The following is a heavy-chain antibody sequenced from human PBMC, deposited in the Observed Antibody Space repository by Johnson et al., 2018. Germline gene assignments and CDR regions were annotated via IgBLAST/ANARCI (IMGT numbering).Heavy chain of an antibody. V-gene: IGHV3-30*03. CDR1: GFTFSSYG. J-gene: IGHJ3*02. D-gene: IGHD5-18*01. CDR3: ASHPVDTENAFDI. Sequence: QVQLVESGGGVVQPGRSLRLSCAASGFTFSSYGMHWVRQAPGKGLEWVAVISYDGSNKYYADSVKGRFTISRDNSKNTLYLQMNSLRAEDTAVYYCASHPVDTENAFDIWGQGTMVTVSS. CDR2: ISYDGSNK.